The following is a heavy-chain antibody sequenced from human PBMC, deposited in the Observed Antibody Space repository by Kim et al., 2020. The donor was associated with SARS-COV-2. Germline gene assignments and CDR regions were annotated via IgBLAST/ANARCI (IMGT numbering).Heavy chain of an antibody. CDR3: AREGGGSSGWSWFDP. Sequence: SAKARITSARDTANNELYLQMHSLRAEDTAVYYCAREGGGSSGWSWFDPWGQGTLVTVSS. V-gene: IGHV3-21*01. D-gene: IGHD6-19*01. J-gene: IGHJ5*02.